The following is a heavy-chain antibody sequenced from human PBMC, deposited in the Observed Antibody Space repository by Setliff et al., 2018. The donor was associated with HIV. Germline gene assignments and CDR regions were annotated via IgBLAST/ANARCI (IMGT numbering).Heavy chain of an antibody. CDR3: AKDSEAVAVKYYYMDV. V-gene: IGHV3-7*01. Sequence: GGSLRLSCIASGFSFNNYYMTWVRQAPGKGLEWVGNIKSDGTEKNYADSVRGRFTISRDNANHMVYLQMNNLRPEDTALYYCAKDSEAVAVKYYYMDVWGRGTTVTVSS. J-gene: IGHJ6*03. CDR1: GFSFNNYY. CDR2: IKSDGTEK. D-gene: IGHD6-19*01.